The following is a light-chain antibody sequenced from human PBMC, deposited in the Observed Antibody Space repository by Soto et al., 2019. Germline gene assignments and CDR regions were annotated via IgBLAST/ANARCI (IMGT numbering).Light chain of an antibody. Sequence: DLQLTQSPSPLSASVGARVTITCRASPIIDRYLAWYQQKPGKAPKLLVYDASPLEGGVPSRFSGSGSATEFILIISSLQPDDFATYYCQQYKDDAWTFGQGTRVEIK. CDR1: PIIDRY. V-gene: IGKV1-5*01. J-gene: IGKJ1*01. CDR3: QQYKDDAWT. CDR2: DAS.